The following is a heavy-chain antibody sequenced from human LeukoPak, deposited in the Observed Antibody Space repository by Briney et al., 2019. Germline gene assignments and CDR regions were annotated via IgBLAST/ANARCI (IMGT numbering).Heavy chain of an antibody. CDR2: IYTSGST. J-gene: IGHJ4*02. CDR3: ATSRSIAAPFGY. CDR1: GGSISSYY. D-gene: IGHD6-6*01. V-gene: IGHV4-4*07. Sequence: MTSETLSLTCTVSGGSISSYYWSWIRQPAGKGLEWIGRIYTSGSTNYNPSLKSRVTISVDTSKNQFSLKLSSVTAADTAVYYCATSRSIAAPFGYWGQGTLVTVSS.